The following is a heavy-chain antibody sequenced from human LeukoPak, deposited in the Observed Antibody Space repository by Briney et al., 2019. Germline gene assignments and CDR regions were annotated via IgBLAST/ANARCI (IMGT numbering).Heavy chain of an antibody. CDR1: GYSISSGYY. D-gene: IGHD2/OR15-2a*01. J-gene: IGHJ4*02. CDR3: AREGGLSFDY. V-gene: IGHV4-38-2*02. CDR2: IYHSGST. Sequence: SETLSLTCTVSGYSISSGYYWGWIRPPPGKGLEWIGSIYHSGSTYYNPSLKSRVTISVDTSKNQFSLKLSSVTAADTAVYYCAREGGLSFDYWGQGTLVTVSS.